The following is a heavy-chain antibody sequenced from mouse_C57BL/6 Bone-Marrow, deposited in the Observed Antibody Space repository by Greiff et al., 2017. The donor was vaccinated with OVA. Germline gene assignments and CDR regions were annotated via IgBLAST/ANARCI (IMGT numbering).Heavy chain of an antibody. CDR3: TRPGPGWYFDV. J-gene: IGHJ1*03. D-gene: IGHD3-3*01. V-gene: IGHV6-6*01. Sequence: EVHLVESGGGLVQPGGSMKLSCAASGFTFSDAWMYWVRQSPEKGLEWVAEIRNKANNHATYYAESVKGRFTISRDDSKSSVYLQMNSLRAEDTGIYYCTRPGPGWYFDVWGTGTTVTVSS. CDR1: GFTFSDAW. CDR2: IRNKANNHAT.